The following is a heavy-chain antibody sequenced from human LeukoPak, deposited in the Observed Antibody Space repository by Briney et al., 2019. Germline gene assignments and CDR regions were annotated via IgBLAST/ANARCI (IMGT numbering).Heavy chain of an antibody. CDR3: AKDAQRGFDYSNSLDR. Sequence: PGGSLRLSCATSGFTFSHYGMHWVRQAPGKGLEWVAVIWSDGTNRYYGDPVKGRFTIFRDNFQRTVYLQMDNLRAEDTAVYYCAKDAQRGFDYSNSLDRWGQGTLVTVSS. V-gene: IGHV3-33*06. CDR1: GFTFSHYG. D-gene: IGHD4-11*01. J-gene: IGHJ4*02. CDR2: IWSDGTNR.